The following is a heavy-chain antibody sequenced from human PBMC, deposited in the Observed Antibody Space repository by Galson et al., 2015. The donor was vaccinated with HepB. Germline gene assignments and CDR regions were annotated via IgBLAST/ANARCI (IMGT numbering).Heavy chain of an antibody. CDR1: GFTFSSYG. CDR3: AKSLGITIFGVVNGGMDY. Sequence: SLRLSCAASGFTFSSYGMHWVRQAPGKGLEWVAVISYDGSNKYYADSVKGRLTISRDNSKNTLYLQMNGLRAEDTAVYYCAKSLGITIFGVVNGGMDYWGQGTLVTVSS. CDR2: ISYDGSNK. J-gene: IGHJ4*02. D-gene: IGHD3-3*01. V-gene: IGHV3-30*18.